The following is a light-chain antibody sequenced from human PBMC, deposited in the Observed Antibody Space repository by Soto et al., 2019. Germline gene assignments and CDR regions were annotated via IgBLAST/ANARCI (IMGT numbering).Light chain of an antibody. J-gene: IGLJ1*01. CDR2: DNN. CDR1: SSNIGNTY. Sequence: QSVLTQPPSVSAAPGQKVTISFSGSSSNIGNTYVSWYQQLPGTAPKLLIYDNNKRPSGIPARFSDSKSGTSATLAITGLQTGDEADYYCGTWDSSLSAYVFGTGTKLTVL. CDR3: GTWDSSLSAYV. V-gene: IGLV1-51*01.